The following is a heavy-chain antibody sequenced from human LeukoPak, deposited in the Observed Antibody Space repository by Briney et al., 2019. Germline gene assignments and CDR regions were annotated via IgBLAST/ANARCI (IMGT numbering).Heavy chain of an antibody. V-gene: IGHV1-3*03. D-gene: IGHD2-2*02. Sequence: ALVKVSCKTSGYSFTSQDMHWVRQAPGQSLEWMGCINPGNGDTKYSQEFQGRVTITRDTSATTAYMELSSLRSDDMAVYYCTLYNYWGQGTLVTVSS. J-gene: IGHJ4*02. CDR1: GYSFTSQD. CDR3: TLYNY. CDR2: INPGNGDT.